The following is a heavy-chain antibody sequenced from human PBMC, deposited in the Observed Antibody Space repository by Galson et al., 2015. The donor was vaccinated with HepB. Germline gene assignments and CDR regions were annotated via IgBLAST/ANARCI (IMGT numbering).Heavy chain of an antibody. CDR3: ARGLIHYDSSAYYGY. V-gene: IGHV4-34*01. CDR2: INHSGST. D-gene: IGHD3-22*01. Sequence: ETLSLTCAVYRTSFSGHYWSWIRQPPGKGLEWIGEINHSGSTNYNASLKSRVTISADTSKNHFSLKLSSVTAADTAVYYCARGLIHYDSSAYYGYWGQGTLVTVSS. CDR1: RTSFSGHY. J-gene: IGHJ4*02.